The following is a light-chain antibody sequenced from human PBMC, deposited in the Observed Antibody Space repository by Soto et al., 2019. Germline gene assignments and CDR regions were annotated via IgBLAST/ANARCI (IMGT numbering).Light chain of an antibody. J-gene: IGLJ1*01. CDR1: SSDVGRYNL. CDR3: CSYAGSSTYV. V-gene: IGLV2-23*01. CDR2: EDS. Sequence: QSVLTQPASVSGSPGQSITISSAGTSSDVGRYNLVSWYQQHPGKAPKLIIHEDSKRSSGLSNRFSGSKSGNTASLTISGLQAEDEADYYCCSYAGSSTYVFGTGTKVTVL.